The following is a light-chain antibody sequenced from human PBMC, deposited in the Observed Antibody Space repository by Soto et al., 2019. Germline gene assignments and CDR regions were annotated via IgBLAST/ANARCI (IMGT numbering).Light chain of an antibody. J-gene: IGKJ1*01. CDR3: QQYDNWPRT. CDR2: GAS. V-gene: IGKV3-15*01. Sequence: EIVMTPSPATLSVSQGERATLSCRASQSVSNNLAWYQQKPGLAPRLLIYGASTRATGIPARFSGSGSGTEFTLTISSLQSEDFAVYFCQQYDNWPRTFGQGTKVDIK. CDR1: QSVSNN.